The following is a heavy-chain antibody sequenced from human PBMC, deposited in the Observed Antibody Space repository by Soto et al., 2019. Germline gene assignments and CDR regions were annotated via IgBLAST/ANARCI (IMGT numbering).Heavy chain of an antibody. Sequence: SGPTLVNPTETLTLTCTVSGFSLSNPRMGVSWIRQPPGKALEWLAHIFSNDEKSYSTSLKSRLTISRDTSKSQVVLNMTNMDPVDTATYYCARTQRISMIVVSKPYFDYWGQGTLVTV. CDR3: ARTQRISMIVVSKPYFDY. CDR1: GFSLSNPRMG. J-gene: IGHJ4*02. CDR2: IFSNDEK. D-gene: IGHD3-22*01. V-gene: IGHV2-26*01.